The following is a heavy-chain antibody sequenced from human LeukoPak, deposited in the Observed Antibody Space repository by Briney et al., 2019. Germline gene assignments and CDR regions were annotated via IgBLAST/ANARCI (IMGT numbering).Heavy chain of an antibody. CDR1: GFTFDDYA. Sequence: GRSLRLSCAASGFTFDDYAMHWVRQAPGKGLEWVSGISWNSGSIGYADSVKGRFTISRDNSKNTLYLQMNSLRAEDTAVYYCAKDNAPFGYGEDYFDYWGQGTLVTVSS. CDR3: AKDNAPFGYGEDYFDY. J-gene: IGHJ4*02. V-gene: IGHV3-9*01. CDR2: ISWNSGSI. D-gene: IGHD4-17*01.